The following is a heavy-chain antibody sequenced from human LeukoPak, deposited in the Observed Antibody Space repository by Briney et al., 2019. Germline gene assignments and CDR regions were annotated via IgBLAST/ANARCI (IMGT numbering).Heavy chain of an antibody. D-gene: IGHD6-13*01. CDR2: IYYSGST. CDR3: ARTSYSSSWYAKVGNWFDP. Sequence: SETLSLTCTVSGGSISSGGYYWSWIRQHPGKGLEWIGYIYYSGSTYYNPSLKSRVTISVDTSKNQFSLKLSSVTAADTAVYYCARTSYSSSWYAKVGNWFDPWGQGTLVTVSS. CDR1: GGSISSGGYY. J-gene: IGHJ5*02. V-gene: IGHV4-31*03.